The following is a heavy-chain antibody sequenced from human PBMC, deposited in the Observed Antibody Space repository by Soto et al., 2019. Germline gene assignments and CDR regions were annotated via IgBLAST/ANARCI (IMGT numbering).Heavy chain of an antibody. CDR2: ISEDGGRS. V-gene: IGHV3-74*01. Sequence: EVQLVESGGGLIQPGGSVRLSFATSGFVFDMYWMQWVRQAPGKGLAWVSRISEDGGRSHYADSVKGRFTISRDNAQNTLFLAMTALRDDDTAVYYCARGPRPSSVGTGAFWGHGAPVIVSS. CDR1: GFVFDMYW. J-gene: IGHJ4*01. D-gene: IGHD2-2*01. CDR3: ARGPRPSSVGTGAF.